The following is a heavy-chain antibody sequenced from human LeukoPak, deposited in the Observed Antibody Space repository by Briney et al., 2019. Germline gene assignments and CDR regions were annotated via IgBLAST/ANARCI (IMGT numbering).Heavy chain of an antibody. J-gene: IGHJ4*02. V-gene: IGHV4-59*01. Sequence: SETLSLXCTVSGGSISSYYWSWSRQPPGKGLEWIGYIYYSGSTNYSPSLKSRVTISVDTSKNQFSLKLSSVTAADTAVYYCASTVATIPPEPFDYWGQGTLVTVSS. CDR3: ASTVATIPPEPFDY. CDR2: IYYSGST. D-gene: IGHD5-24*01. CDR1: GGSISSYY.